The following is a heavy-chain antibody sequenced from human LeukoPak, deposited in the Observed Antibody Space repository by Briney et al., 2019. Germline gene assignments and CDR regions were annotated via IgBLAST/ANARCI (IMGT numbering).Heavy chain of an antibody. J-gene: IGHJ4*02. D-gene: IGHD2-15*01. CDR1: GFTFSSYA. CDR3: AKRTPSGTFYFDY. V-gene: IGHV3-23*01. Sequence: GGSLRLSCAASGFTFSSYAMTWVRQAPGKGLEWVSTISNSGSNTYYADFVKGRFTISRDNSGNTLYLQMNSLRAEDTAVYYCAKRTPSGTFYFDYWGQGTLVTVSS. CDR2: ISNSGSNT.